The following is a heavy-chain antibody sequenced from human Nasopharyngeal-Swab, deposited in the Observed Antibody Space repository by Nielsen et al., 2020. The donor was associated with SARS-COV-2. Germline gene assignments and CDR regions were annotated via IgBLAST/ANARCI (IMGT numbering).Heavy chain of an antibody. V-gene: IGHV4-34*01. J-gene: IGHJ6*02. Sequence: WVAQPPGKGLEWIGEIKHSGSTNYKPSLKSRVTISVDRSKNQFSLKLSYVTDADRAVYYCPRAGDIRYYYYGMDVWGQGTTVTVS. CDR2: IKHSGST. D-gene: IGHD2-21*01. CDR3: PRAGDIRYYYYGMDV.